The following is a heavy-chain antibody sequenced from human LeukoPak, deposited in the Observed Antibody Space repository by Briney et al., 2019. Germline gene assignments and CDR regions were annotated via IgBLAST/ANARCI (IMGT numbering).Heavy chain of an antibody. Sequence: GGSLRLSCTASGFTFSNYAMSWFRQAPGKGLEWVSAISGSGSSTYYADSVKGRFTISRDNSKNTLNLQMNSLRAEDTAVYYCAKAGGGFGQNWGQGTLVTVSS. CDR3: AKAGGGFGQN. CDR2: ISGSGSST. CDR1: GFTFSNYA. D-gene: IGHD3-10*01. V-gene: IGHV3-23*01. J-gene: IGHJ4*02.